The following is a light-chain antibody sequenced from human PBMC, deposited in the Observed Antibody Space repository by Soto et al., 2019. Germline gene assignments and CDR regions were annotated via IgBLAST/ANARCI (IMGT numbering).Light chain of an antibody. Sequence: EIVMTQSPATLSVSPGERATLSCRASQIVGTYLAWYQQKPGQAPRLLIYGASTRAAGISPRFSGGGSGTEFTLTISSLQSEDFAVYYCQQYNDWPRTFGQGTKVGIK. CDR1: QIVGTY. V-gene: IGKV3-15*01. CDR2: GAS. J-gene: IGKJ1*01. CDR3: QQYNDWPRT.